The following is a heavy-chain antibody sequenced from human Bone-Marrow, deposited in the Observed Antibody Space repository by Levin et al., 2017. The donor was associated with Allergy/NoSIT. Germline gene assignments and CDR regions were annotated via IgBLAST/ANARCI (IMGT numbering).Heavy chain of an antibody. J-gene: IGHJ3*02. V-gene: IGHV5-51*01. CDR2: IYPGDSDT. CDR3: ARRCSGGSCYRRFAFDI. Sequence: SGESLKISCKGSGYSFTSYWIGWVRQMPGKGLEWMGIIYPGDSDTRYSPSFQGQVTISADKSISTAYLQWSSLKASDTAMYYCARRCSGGSCYRRFAFDIWGQGTMVTVSS. CDR1: GYSFTSYW. D-gene: IGHD2-15*01.